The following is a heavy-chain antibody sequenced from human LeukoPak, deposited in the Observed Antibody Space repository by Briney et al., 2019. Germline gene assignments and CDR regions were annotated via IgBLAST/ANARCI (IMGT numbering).Heavy chain of an antibody. CDR2: INHSGST. Sequence: KSSETLSLTCAVYGGSFSGYYWSWIRQPPGKGLEWIGEINHSGSTNYNPSLKSRVTISVDTSKNQFSLKLSSVTAADTAVYYCARGDYDSSGYYYGNYLDYWGQGTLVTVSS. J-gene: IGHJ4*02. D-gene: IGHD3-22*01. CDR1: GGSFSGYY. V-gene: IGHV4-34*01. CDR3: ARGDYDSSGYYYGNYLDY.